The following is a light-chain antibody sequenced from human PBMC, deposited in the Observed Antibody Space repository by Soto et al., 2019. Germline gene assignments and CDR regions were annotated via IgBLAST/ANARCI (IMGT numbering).Light chain of an antibody. CDR2: GAS. V-gene: IGKV3-20*01. CDR1: QSVSNNY. Sequence: GLTQSPGALSLSTGERATLSCRASQSVSNNYLAWYQQKPGQAPRLLIYGASNRATGIPDRFSGSGSGTDFTLTISRLEPEDFAVYYCQQYGSSGTFGQGTKVDI. CDR3: QQYGSSGT. J-gene: IGKJ1*01.